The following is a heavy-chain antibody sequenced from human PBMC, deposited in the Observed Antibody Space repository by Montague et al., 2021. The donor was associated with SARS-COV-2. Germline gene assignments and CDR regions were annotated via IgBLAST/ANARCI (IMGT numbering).Heavy chain of an antibody. CDR1: GGSISANGYY. V-gene: IGHV4-31*03. J-gene: IGHJ4*02. D-gene: IGHD4-17*01. CDR3: ATSESFGAYSPFDY. Sequence: TLSLTCTVSGGSISANGYYWSWIRQHPGKGLDWIGNIYNSGSTNYSLSLKSRVSISLDTSKNQFSLNLRSVTAADTAVYYCATSESFGAYSPFDYWGRGTLVTVSS. CDR2: IYNSGST.